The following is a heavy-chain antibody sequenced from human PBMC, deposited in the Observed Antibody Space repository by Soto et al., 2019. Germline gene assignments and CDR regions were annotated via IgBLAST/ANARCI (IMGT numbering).Heavy chain of an antibody. D-gene: IGHD3-10*01. Sequence: QVQLVQSGAEVKKPGASVKDSCKASGYTFTNHGISWMRLAPGQRLEWMGWISTDNGGTNYAKSLQGRVTMTTDTSTSTAYMELRSLRSDDTAMYYCARDISYGSGTAYGYWGQGTLVTVSS. CDR3: ARDISYGSGTAYGY. J-gene: IGHJ4*02. CDR1: GYTFTNHG. CDR2: ISTDNGGT. V-gene: IGHV1-18*01.